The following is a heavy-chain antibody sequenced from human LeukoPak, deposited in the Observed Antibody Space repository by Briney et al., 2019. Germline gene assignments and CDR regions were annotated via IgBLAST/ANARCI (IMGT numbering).Heavy chain of an antibody. CDR1: GFTFSSYW. CDR2: IKQDGSEK. Sequence: GGSLRLSCAAAGFTFSSYWMSWVRQAAGKGMEGVANIKQDGSEKYYVDSVKGRFTISRDNAKNSLYLQMNSLRAESTAEYYCARNGAPVVTAITPYYYYMDVWGKGTTVTVSS. CDR3: ARNGAPVVTAITPYYYYMDV. V-gene: IGHV3-7*01. J-gene: IGHJ6*03. D-gene: IGHD2-21*02.